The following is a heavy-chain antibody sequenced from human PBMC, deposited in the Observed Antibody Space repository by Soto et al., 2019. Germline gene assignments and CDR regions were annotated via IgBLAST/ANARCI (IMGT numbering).Heavy chain of an antibody. V-gene: IGHV1-46*01. D-gene: IGHD2-15*01. CDR1: RYIYTAYP. Sequence: GSVKVSRKASRYIYTAYPIHWVRQAPAQGLAGVGVGNPSRGSKNYAQKVQGRITMTSDKSTSTVYMDLSSLTSEDKAVYYCAREENCSDGICYSEYFQRWGQGTLVTVSS. CDR3: AREENCSDGICYSEYFQR. CDR2: GNPSRGSK. J-gene: IGHJ1*01.